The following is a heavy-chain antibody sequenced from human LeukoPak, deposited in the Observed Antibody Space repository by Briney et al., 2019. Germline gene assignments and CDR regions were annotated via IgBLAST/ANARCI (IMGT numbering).Heavy chain of an antibody. CDR1: GFTFSSYW. CDR2: IKQDGSEK. Sequence: GGSLRLSCAASGFTFSSYWMSWVRQAPGKGLEWVANIKQDGSEKYYVDSVKGRFTISRDNAKNSLYLQMNTLRAEDTAVYYCAGTYHYGSGSYTYFDYWGQGTLVTVSS. V-gene: IGHV3-7*01. CDR3: AGTYHYGSGSYTYFDY. D-gene: IGHD3-10*01. J-gene: IGHJ4*02.